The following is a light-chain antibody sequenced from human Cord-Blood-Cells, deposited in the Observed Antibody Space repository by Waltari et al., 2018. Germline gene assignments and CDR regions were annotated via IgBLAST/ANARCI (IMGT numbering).Light chain of an antibody. J-gene: IGLJ1*01. CDR3: AAWDDSLSGYV. Sequence: QSVLTPPPQASGTPGQRGPIPCSGSSSHIGSNYVYWYQQLPGTAPKPLIYRNNQRPSGVPDRFSGSKSGTSASLAISGLRSEDEADYYCAAWDDSLSGYVFGTGTKVTVL. CDR2: RNN. CDR1: SSHIGSNY. V-gene: IGLV1-47*01.